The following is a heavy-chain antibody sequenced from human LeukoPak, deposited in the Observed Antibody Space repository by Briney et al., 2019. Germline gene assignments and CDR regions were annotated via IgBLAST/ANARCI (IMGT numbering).Heavy chain of an antibody. CDR3: AREGYWSTNWYKFGSLLRYFDP. D-gene: IGHD6-13*01. V-gene: IGHV3-9*01. Sequence: GGSLRLSCAASGFTLDDYAIHWVRQAPGKGLEWASGISWNRGSIGYADSVKGRFTISRDNAKNSLYLQMNSLRAEDTAVYYCAREGYWSTNWYKFGSLLRYFDPWGRGTLVTVSS. J-gene: IGHJ2*01. CDR2: ISWNRGSI. CDR1: GFTLDDYA.